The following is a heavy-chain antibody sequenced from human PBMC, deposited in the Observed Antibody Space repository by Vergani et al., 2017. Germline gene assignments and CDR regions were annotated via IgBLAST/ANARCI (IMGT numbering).Heavy chain of an antibody. V-gene: IGHV1-2*02. D-gene: IGHD3-22*01. Sequence: QVQLVQSGAEVKKPGASVKVSCKASGYTFTGYYMHWVRQAPGQGLEWMGWINPNSGGTNYAQKFQGRVTMTRDTSISTAYMELSRLRSEDTAGYYCARDPYYYDSSGYDIGENDYWGQGTLVTVSS. CDR2: INPNSGGT. CDR3: ARDPYYYDSSGYDIGENDY. CDR1: GYTFTGYY. J-gene: IGHJ4*02.